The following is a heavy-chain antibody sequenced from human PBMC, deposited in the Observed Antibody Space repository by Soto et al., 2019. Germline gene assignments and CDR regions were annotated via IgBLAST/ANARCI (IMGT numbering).Heavy chain of an antibody. CDR1: GGTFSSYA. D-gene: IGHD1-7*01. J-gene: IGHJ6*03. V-gene: IGHV1-18*01. Sequence: ASVKVSCKASGGTFSSYAISWVRQAPGQGLEWMGGISAYNGNTNYAQKLQGRVTMTTDTSTSTAYMELRSLRSDDTAVYYCARDMELGYYYYYMDVWGKGTTVTVSS. CDR2: ISAYNGNT. CDR3: ARDMELGYYYYYMDV.